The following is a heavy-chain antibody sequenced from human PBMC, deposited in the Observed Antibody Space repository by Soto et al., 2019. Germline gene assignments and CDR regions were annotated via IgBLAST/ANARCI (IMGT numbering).Heavy chain of an antibody. Sequence: EVQLLESGGGLVQPGGSLRLSCAASGFTFSSYAVSWVRQAPGKGPEWISSISGSGSTIYYADSVKGRFTISRDNSKNTLYLQMSSLRAEDTAVYYCAKGFYYYDSSGYYYFDYWGQGTLVTVSS. V-gene: IGHV3-23*01. CDR2: ISGSGSTI. J-gene: IGHJ4*02. D-gene: IGHD3-22*01. CDR1: GFTFSSYA. CDR3: AKGFYYYDSSGYYYFDY.